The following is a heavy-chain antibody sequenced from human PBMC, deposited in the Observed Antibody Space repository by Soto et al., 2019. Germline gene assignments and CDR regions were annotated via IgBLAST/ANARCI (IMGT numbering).Heavy chain of an antibody. D-gene: IGHD3-10*01. CDR1: GFTLSTYD. J-gene: IGHJ6*03. V-gene: IGHV3-13*01. Sequence: EGQLVESGGGLVQPGGSLRLSCAASGFTLSTYDMHWHEMHWVRQATGKGLAWVVSLSYAGDTYYPGSVKGRFTVARESAKNSLYLEMHGLTAGDTAVCHCAECPHSASGYYYVDVWGKGTTVTVSS. CDR3: AECPHSASGYYYVDV. CDR2: LSYAGDT.